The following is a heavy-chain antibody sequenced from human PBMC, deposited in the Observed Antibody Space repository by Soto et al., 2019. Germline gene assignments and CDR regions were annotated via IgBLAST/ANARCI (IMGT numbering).Heavy chain of an antibody. CDR3: AKMRAVAGTISLSYFDY. J-gene: IGHJ4*02. Sequence: PGGSLRLSCAASGFTFSSYAMSWVRQAPGKGLEWVSAISGGGGSTYYADSVKGRFTISRDNSKNTLYLQMNSLRAEDTAVYYCAKMRAVAGTISLSYFDYWGQGTLVTVSS. D-gene: IGHD6-19*01. V-gene: IGHV3-23*01. CDR2: ISGGGGST. CDR1: GFTFSSYA.